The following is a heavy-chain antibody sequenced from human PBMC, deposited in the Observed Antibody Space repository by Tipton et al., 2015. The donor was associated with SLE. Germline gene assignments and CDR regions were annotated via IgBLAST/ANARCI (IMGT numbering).Heavy chain of an antibody. D-gene: IGHD3-3*01. V-gene: IGHV3-73*01. J-gene: IGHJ4*02. Sequence: SLRLSCAASGFTFSGSDIYWVRQASGKGLEWVGHIRTKSNNYATAYGASVKGRFTVSRDDSKDTAYLQMNSLGPGDTAIYYCTIPATIFGELYPLVFWGQGTLVTVSS. CDR3: TIPATIFGELYPLVF. CDR2: IRTKSNNYAT. CDR1: GFTFSGSD.